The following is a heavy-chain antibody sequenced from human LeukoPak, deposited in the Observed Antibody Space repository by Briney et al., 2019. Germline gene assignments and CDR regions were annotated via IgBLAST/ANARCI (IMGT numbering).Heavy chain of an antibody. CDR3: AKDLVAIGANDAFDI. D-gene: IGHD2-21*01. CDR1: XFTFXDXX. J-gene: IGHJ3*02. CDR2: ISWNSGSI. V-gene: IGHV3-9*01. Sequence: LXXXXAAXXFTFXDXXMHWVRXAPGXXLXXXXXISWNSGSIGYADSVKGRFTISRDNAKNSLYLQMNSLRAEDTALYYCAKDLVAIGANDAFDIWGQGTMVTVSS.